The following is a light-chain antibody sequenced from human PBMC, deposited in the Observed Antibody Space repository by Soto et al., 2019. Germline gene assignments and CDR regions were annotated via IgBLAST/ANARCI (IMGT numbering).Light chain of an antibody. V-gene: IGKV2-28*01. J-gene: IGKJ5*01. CDR1: KSLLYSDGDNY. CDR2: LAS. CDR3: MQALQTPNT. Sequence: DIVMTQSPLSLPVTPGEPASISCRSSKSLLYSDGDNYLDWYLQKPGQSPQLLIYLASKRASGVPDRFSASGSGTDFTLRISRVEAEDVGLYYCMQALQTPNTFGQGTRLEIK.